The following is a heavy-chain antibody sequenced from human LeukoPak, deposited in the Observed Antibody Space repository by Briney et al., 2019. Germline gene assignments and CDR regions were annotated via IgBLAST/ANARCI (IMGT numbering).Heavy chain of an antibody. J-gene: IGHJ4*02. CDR2: LYRDGST. CDR1: GFTVSSTY. V-gene: IGHV3-53*01. D-gene: IGHD4-17*01. CDR3: ARDQLTETTSG. Sequence: GGSLRLSCAASGFTVSSTYMSWVRQAPGKGLEWVSVLYRDGSTYYADSVKGRFTISRDNSKSTLYLQMKSLRAEDTAVYYCARDQLTETTSGWGQGTLVTVSS.